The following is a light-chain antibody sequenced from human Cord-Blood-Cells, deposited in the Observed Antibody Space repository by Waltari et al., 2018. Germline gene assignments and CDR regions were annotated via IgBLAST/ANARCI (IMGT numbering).Light chain of an antibody. Sequence: DIQMTQSPSSLSASVGDRVTITCRAIQSISSYLNWYQQKPGKAPKLLIYAASSWQSGVPSRFSGSRSGTDFTLTNSSLQPEDFATYYCQQSHSTPWMFGQGTKVEIK. V-gene: IGKV1-39*01. CDR1: QSISSY. CDR3: QQSHSTPWM. CDR2: AAS. J-gene: IGKJ1*01.